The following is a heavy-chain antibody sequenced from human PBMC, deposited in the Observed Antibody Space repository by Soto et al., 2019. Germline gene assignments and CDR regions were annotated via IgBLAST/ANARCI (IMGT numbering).Heavy chain of an antibody. V-gene: IGHV3-21*06. CDR3: ARESEDLTPNFDY. J-gene: IGHJ4*02. CDR2: ISSTTNYI. Sequence: GGSLRLSCAASGFTFTRYSMNWVRQAPGKGLEWVSSISSTTNYIYYGDSMKGRFTISRDNAKNSLYLEMNSLRAEDTAVYYCARESEDLTPNFDYWGQGTLVTISS. CDR1: GFTFTRYS.